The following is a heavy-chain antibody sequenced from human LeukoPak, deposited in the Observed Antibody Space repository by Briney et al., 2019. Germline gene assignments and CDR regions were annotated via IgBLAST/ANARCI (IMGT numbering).Heavy chain of an antibody. CDR3: AKAEGYSYGDFDY. Sequence: GRSLRLSCAASGSTFTSYGMRCVRQAQGKGRGWVAFIRYDGSNKYYADSVKGRFTISRDNSKNTLYLQMNSLSAEDTAVYYCAKAEGYSYGDFDYWGQGTLVTVSS. V-gene: IGHV3-30*02. CDR1: GSTFTSYG. J-gene: IGHJ4*02. CDR2: IRYDGSNK. D-gene: IGHD5-18*01.